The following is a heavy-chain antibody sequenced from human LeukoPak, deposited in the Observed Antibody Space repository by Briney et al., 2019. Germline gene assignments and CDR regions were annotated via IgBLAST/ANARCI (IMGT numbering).Heavy chain of an antibody. CDR1: GFTFSSYS. Sequence: PGGSLRLSCAASGFTFSSYSMNWFRQAPGKGLEWVSYISSSSSTIYYADSVKGLFTISRDNAKNSLYLQMNSLRAEDTAMYYCARDSEHSSSFAFDIWGQGTMVTVSS. V-gene: IGHV3-48*01. CDR3: ARDSEHSSSFAFDI. CDR2: ISSSSSTI. J-gene: IGHJ3*02. D-gene: IGHD6-13*01.